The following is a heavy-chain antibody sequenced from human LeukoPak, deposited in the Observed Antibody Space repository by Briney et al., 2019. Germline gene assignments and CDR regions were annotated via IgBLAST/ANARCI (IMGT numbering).Heavy chain of an antibody. D-gene: IGHD6-13*01. CDR1: GGPISSGSYY. V-gene: IGHV4-61*02. CDR3: ARRGSSWTGWFDP. Sequence: SETLSLTCTVSGGPISSGSYYWSWIRQPAGKGLEWIGRIYTSGSTNYNPSLKSRVTISVDTSKNQFSLKLSSVTAADTAVYYCARRGSSWTGWFDPWGQGTLVTVSS. J-gene: IGHJ5*02. CDR2: IYTSGST.